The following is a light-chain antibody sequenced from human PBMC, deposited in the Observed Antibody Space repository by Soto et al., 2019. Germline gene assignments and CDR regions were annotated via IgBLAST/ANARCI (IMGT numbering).Light chain of an antibody. Sequence: SYELTQPPSVSVAPGKTATITCGENNIGSKTVQWYQEKPGQAPVVVIYYDSDRPSGIPERFSGSNSGNTATLTISRVEAGDEADYYCQVWHSGSDHPVFGGGTKLTVL. J-gene: IGLJ2*01. V-gene: IGLV3-21*04. CDR1: NIGSKT. CDR2: YDS. CDR3: QVWHSGSDHPV.